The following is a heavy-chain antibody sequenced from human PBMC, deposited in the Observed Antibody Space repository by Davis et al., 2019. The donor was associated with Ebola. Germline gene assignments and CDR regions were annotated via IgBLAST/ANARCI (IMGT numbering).Heavy chain of an antibody. J-gene: IGHJ5*02. CDR2: IYYSGTT. V-gene: IGHV4-59*08. D-gene: IGHD6-6*01. Sequence: SETLSLTCTVSNGSISRYSWSWFRQPPGKGLEWIGYIYYSGTTKNNPSLKSRVTISVDTSENQFSLKLSSVTAADTAVYYCARHAARGSSSGWFDPWGQGTLVTVSS. CDR1: NGSISRYS. CDR3: ARHAARGSSSGWFDP.